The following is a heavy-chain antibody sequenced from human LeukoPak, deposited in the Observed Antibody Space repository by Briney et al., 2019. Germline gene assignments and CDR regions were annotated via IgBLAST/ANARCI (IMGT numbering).Heavy chain of an antibody. Sequence: GGSLRLSCAASGFTFSSYWMSWVRQAPGKGLEWVANIKQDGSEKYYVDSVKGRFTISRDNAKNSLYLQMNSLRAEDTAVYYCARDDCYPREDYYGMDVWGQGTTVTVSS. V-gene: IGHV3-7*01. J-gene: IGHJ6*02. D-gene: IGHD2-21*02. CDR3: ARDDCYPREDYYGMDV. CDR1: GFTFSSYW. CDR2: IKQDGSEK.